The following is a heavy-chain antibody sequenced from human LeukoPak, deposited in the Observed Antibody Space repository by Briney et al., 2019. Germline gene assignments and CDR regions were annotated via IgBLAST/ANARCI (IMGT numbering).Heavy chain of an antibody. J-gene: IGHJ6*03. CDR3: AGAYSYYYYYLDV. V-gene: IGHV4-59*03. D-gene: IGHD2-15*01. Sequence: SETLSLTCNVSVGSITSHCWTWIRQPPGRGLEWIGYINDSGKTDYTPSLNSRVTMSIDTSKNQFSLKLTSVTAADTAVYYCAGAYSYYYYYLDVWGRGTTVTVSS. CDR1: VGSITSHC. CDR2: INDSGKT.